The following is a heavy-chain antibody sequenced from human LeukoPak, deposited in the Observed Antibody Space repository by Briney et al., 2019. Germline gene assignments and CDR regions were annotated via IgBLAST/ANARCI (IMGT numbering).Heavy chain of an antibody. CDR1: GGSFSGYY. D-gene: IGHD5-18*01. Sequence: SETLSLTCAVYGGSFSGYYWSWIRQPPGKGLEWIGEINHSGSTNYNPSLKSRVTISVDTSKNQFSLKLSSVTAADTAVYYCARFSGYSHGYLFDYWGQGTLVTVSS. CDR2: INHSGST. J-gene: IGHJ4*02. V-gene: IGHV4-34*01. CDR3: ARFSGYSHGYLFDY.